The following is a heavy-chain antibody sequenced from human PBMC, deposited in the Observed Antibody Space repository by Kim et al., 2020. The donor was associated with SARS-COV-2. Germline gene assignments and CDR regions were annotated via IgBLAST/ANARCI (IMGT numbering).Heavy chain of an antibody. CDR3: ASFHSSGNIYAADY. D-gene: IGHD3-22*01. CDR1: GFTFSDYY. J-gene: IGHJ4*02. CDR2: ISSSSSYT. V-gene: IGHV3-11*03. Sequence: GGSLRLSCAASGFTFSDYYMSWIRQAPGKGLEWVSYISSSSSYTNYADSVKGRFTISRDNAKNSLYLQMNSLRAEDTAVYYCASFHSSGNIYAADYWGQGTLVTVSS.